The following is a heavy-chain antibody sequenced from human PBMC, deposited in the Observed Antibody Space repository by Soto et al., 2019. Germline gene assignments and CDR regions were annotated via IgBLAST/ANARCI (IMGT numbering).Heavy chain of an antibody. Sequence: GASVKVSCKASGYIFPNYVIHWVRQAPGQGLEWMGWINAGNGNIGYSQKFQDRVIITRDTSASTGYMELSSLRSEDTAVYFCARELRYCSGGSCYFLPGIDYWGQGTLVTVSS. CDR1: GYIFPNYV. J-gene: IGHJ4*02. CDR3: ARELRYCSGGSCYFLPGIDY. V-gene: IGHV1-3*01. CDR2: INAGNGNI. D-gene: IGHD2-15*01.